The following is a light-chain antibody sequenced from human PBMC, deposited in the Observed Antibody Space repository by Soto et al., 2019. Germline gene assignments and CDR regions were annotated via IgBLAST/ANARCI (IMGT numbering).Light chain of an antibody. Sequence: QSVLTQPASVSASPGQSITISCIGTYSDIGGYKHVSWYQQHPGKAPKLIIYDASSRPSGISNRFSASKSANTASLTISGLQAEDEAGLYRNSYTSSTSLLIFGAGTKLTVL. V-gene: IGLV2-14*03. J-gene: IGLJ1*01. CDR1: YSDIGGYKH. CDR2: DAS. CDR3: NSYTSSTSLLI.